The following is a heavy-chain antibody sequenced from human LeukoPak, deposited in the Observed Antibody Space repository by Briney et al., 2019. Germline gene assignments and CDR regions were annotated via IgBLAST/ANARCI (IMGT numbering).Heavy chain of an antibody. D-gene: IGHD3-22*01. CDR1: GGTFSSYA. J-gene: IGHJ4*02. CDR2: IIPILGIA. V-gene: IGHV1-69*04. Sequence: SVKVSCKASGGTFSSYAISWVRQAPGQVLEWMGRIIPILGIANYAQKFQGRVTITADKSTSTAYMELSSLRSEDTAVYYCASDNYYDSSGYPPNFDYWGQGTLVTVSS. CDR3: ASDNYYDSSGYPPNFDY.